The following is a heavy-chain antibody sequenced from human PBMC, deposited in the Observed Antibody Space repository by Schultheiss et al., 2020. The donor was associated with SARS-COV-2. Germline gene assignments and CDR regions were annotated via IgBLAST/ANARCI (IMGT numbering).Heavy chain of an antibody. Sequence: SETLSLTCTVSGGSISSSSYYWGWIRQPPGKGLEWIGSIYTSGSTNYNPSLKSRVTMSVDTSKNQFSLKLSSVTAADTAVYYCARVLITRRYYGMDVWGQGTTVTVSS. J-gene: IGHJ6*02. V-gene: IGHV4-39*07. D-gene: IGHD4/OR15-4a*01. CDR3: ARVLITRRYYGMDV. CDR1: GGSISSSSYY. CDR2: IYTSGST.